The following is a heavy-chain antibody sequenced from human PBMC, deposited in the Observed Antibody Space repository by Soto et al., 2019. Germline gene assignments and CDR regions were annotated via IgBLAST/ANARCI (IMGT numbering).Heavy chain of an antibody. D-gene: IGHD1-20*01. Sequence: SVKVSCKASGGTFSSYAISWVRQAPGQGLEWMGGIIPIFGTANYAQKFQGRVTITADESTSTAYMELSSLRSEDTAVYYCARCITGIYYYYYGMDVWGQGTTVTVSS. V-gene: IGHV1-69*13. CDR1: GGTFSSYA. J-gene: IGHJ6*02. CDR2: IIPIFGTA. CDR3: ARCITGIYYYYYGMDV.